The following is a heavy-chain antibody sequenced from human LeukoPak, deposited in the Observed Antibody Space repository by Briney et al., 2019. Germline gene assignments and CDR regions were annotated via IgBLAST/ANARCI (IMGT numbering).Heavy chain of an antibody. CDR2: ISYVGSDQ. CDR3: ARDRGIALVGTDDAFDI. J-gene: IGHJ3*02. V-gene: IGHV3-30*03. Sequence: GGSLRLSCAASGFTFSSYGMHGVRQAPGKGLEWVAVISYVGSDQYYADFVKGRFIVSRDNSKSTLYLQMDSLRADDTAVYFCARDRGIALVGTDDAFDIWGQGTMVTVSS. D-gene: IGHD2/OR15-2a*01. CDR1: GFTFSSYG.